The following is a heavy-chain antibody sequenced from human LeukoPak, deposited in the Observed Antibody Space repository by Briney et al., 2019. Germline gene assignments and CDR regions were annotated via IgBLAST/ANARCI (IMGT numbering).Heavy chain of an antibody. CDR1: GFTFSNAW. V-gene: IGHV3-15*01. J-gene: IGHJ4*02. CDR2: IKSKTDGGTT. Sequence: PGGSLRLSCAASGFTFSNAWMSWVRQAPGKGLEWVGRIKSKTDGGTTDYAAPVKGRFTISRDDSKNTLYLQMNSLKTEDTAVYYCTTGLNYYDSSGYYLYWGQGTLVTVSS. CDR3: TTGLNYYDSSGYYLY. D-gene: IGHD3-22*01.